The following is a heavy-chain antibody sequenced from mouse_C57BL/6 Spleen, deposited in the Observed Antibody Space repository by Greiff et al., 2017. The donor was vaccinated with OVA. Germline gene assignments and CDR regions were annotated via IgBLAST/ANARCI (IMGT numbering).Heavy chain of an antibody. V-gene: IGHV1-72*01. D-gene: IGHD3-2*02. CDR1: GYTFTSYW. CDR3: ARGTAQAKDAMDY. J-gene: IGHJ4*01. Sequence: VQLQQPGAELVKPGASVKLSCKASGYTFTSYWMHWVKQRPGRGLEWIGRSDPNSGGTKYNEKFKSKATLTVDKPSSTAYMQLSSLTSEDSAVYYCARGTAQAKDAMDYWGQGTSVTVSS. CDR2: SDPNSGGT.